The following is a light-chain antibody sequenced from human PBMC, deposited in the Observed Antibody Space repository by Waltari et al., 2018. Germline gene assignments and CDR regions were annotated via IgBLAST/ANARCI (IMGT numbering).Light chain of an antibody. CDR3: QQSYSAPRT. J-gene: IGKJ2*01. CDR1: QSIGTF. Sequence: DIQMTQSPSSLSASVGDRVTITCRASQSIGTFLNWSQQKPGTAPKVLIYGASSLQSGVPSRFSGSGSGTDFTLTISSLHPEDFATYYCQQSYSAPRTFGQGTKLEIK. V-gene: IGKV1-39*01. CDR2: GAS.